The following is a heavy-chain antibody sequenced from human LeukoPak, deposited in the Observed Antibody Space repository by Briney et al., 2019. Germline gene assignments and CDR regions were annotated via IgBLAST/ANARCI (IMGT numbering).Heavy chain of an antibody. CDR2: IKSKTDGGTT. CDR1: GFTFSDAW. Sequence: AGGSLRLSCAASGFTFSDAWMSWVRQAPGKGLEWVGRIKSKTDGGTTDYAAPVKGRFTISRDDSKNTLYLQMNSLKTEDTAVYYCTTITAAGYIDYWGRGTLVTVSS. CDR3: TTITAAGYIDY. J-gene: IGHJ4*02. D-gene: IGHD6-13*01. V-gene: IGHV3-15*01.